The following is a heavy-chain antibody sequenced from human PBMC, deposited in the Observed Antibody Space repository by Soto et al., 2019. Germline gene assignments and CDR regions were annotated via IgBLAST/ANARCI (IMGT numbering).Heavy chain of an antibody. Sequence: QVQLQESGPGLVKPSQTLSLTCTVSGGSISSGGYYWSWIRQHPGKGLEWIGYIYYSGSTYYNPSLKSRVTISVDTSKNQFSLQLSSVTAADTAVYYCAASYYYGSGSYYNQYYCDYWGQGTLVTVSS. CDR1: GGSISSGGYY. V-gene: IGHV4-31*03. CDR3: AASYYYGSGSYYNQYYCDY. CDR2: IYYSGST. D-gene: IGHD3-10*01. J-gene: IGHJ4*02.